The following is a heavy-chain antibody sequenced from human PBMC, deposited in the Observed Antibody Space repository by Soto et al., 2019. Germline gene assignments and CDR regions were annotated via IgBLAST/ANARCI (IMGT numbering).Heavy chain of an antibody. Sequence: VRLSCAASGFTFSSYAMSWVRQAPGKGLEWVSAISGSGGSTYYADSVKGRFTISRDNSKNTLYLQMNSLRAEDTAVYYCAKDDCSGGSCYVIYWGQGPLVTVSS. CDR2: ISGSGGST. CDR3: AKDDCSGGSCYVIY. CDR1: GFTFSSYA. D-gene: IGHD2-15*01. J-gene: IGHJ4*02. V-gene: IGHV3-23*01.